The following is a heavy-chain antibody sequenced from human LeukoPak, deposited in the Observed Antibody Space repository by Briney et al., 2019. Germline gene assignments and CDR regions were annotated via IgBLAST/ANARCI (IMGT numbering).Heavy chain of an antibody. D-gene: IGHD3-16*01. Sequence: QTGGSLRLSCAASGFTFSSYAMSWVRQAPGKGLEWVSAISGSGGSTYYADSVKGRFTISRDNSKNTLYLQMNSLRAEDTAVYYCAKDQGSMPGIIDGLGDYWGQGTLVTVSS. CDR1: GFTFSSYA. CDR2: ISGSGGST. V-gene: IGHV3-23*01. CDR3: AKDQGSMPGIIDGLGDY. J-gene: IGHJ4*02.